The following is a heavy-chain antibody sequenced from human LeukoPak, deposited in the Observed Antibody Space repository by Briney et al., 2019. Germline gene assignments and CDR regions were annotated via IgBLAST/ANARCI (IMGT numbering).Heavy chain of an antibody. CDR1: GFPLYRFS. Sequence: GALRPPWAAPGFPLYRFSIGRVRPGPGEGLGWGSGICGSGGSTYYADSVKGRFTISRDNSKNTLYLQMNSLRAEDTAVYYCAKDLSAAGSPYFDYWGQGTLVTVSS. CDR3: AKDLSAAGSPYFDY. D-gene: IGHD6-13*01. J-gene: IGHJ4*02. CDR2: ICGSGGST. V-gene: IGHV3-23*01.